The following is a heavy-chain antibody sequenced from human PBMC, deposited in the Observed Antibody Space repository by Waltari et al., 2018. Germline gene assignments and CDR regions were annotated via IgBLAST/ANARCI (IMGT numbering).Heavy chain of an antibody. D-gene: IGHD2-21*02. CDR3: ATDRLAYCGGDCYPGY. V-gene: IGHV1-18*04. Sequence: QVQLVQSGDEVKKPGASVKVSCKASGYTFTSYGFTWVRQAPGQGLQWMGWISAYNANTNYAKKLQGRVTMTTDTSTNTAYMELRSLRSDDTAVYYCATDRLAYCGGDCYPGYWGQGTLVTVSS. CDR2: ISAYNANT. J-gene: IGHJ4*02. CDR1: GYTFTSYG.